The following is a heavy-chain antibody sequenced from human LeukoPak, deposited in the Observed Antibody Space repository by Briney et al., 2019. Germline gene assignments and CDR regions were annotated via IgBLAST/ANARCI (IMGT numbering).Heavy chain of an antibody. V-gene: IGHV4-59*01. CDR2: IYYSGST. CDR3: ARARRSLLWFGELLVYFDY. J-gene: IGHJ4*02. D-gene: IGHD3-10*01. Sequence: SETLSLTCTVSGGSISSYYWSWIRQPPGKGLEWIGYIYYSGSTNYNPSLKSRVTISVDTSKNQFSLKLSSVTAADTAVYYCARARRSLLWFGELLVYFDYWGQGTLVTVSS. CDR1: GGSISSYY.